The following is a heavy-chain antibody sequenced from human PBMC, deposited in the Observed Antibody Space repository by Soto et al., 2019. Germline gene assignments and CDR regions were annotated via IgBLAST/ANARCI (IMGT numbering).Heavy chain of an antibody. J-gene: IGHJ6*02. CDR1: GGTFSSYA. Sequence: QVQLVQSGAEVKKPGSSVKVSCKASGGTFSSYAISWVRQAPGQGLEWMGGIIPIFGTANYAQKFQGRVTITADESTSTAYMELSSLRSEDTAVYYCARVQGIAAAGTPPRYYYYGMDVWGQGTTVTVSS. D-gene: IGHD6-13*01. V-gene: IGHV1-69*01. CDR2: IIPIFGTA. CDR3: ARVQGIAAAGTPPRYYYYGMDV.